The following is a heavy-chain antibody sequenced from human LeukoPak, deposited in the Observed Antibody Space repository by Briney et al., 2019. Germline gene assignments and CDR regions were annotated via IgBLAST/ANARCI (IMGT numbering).Heavy chain of an antibody. CDR1: GYSISNGHY. J-gene: IGHJ6*03. Sequence: PSETLSLTCTVSGYSISNGHYWGWIRQPPGKGLEWIGYIYYSGSTNYNPSLKSRISISVDTSKNQFSLKLSSVTAADTAVYYCARTTEGGYTYNYFYYYYMDVWGKGTTVTISS. CDR3: ARTTEGGYTYNYFYYYYMDV. CDR2: IYYSGST. V-gene: IGHV4-59*11. D-gene: IGHD5-18*01.